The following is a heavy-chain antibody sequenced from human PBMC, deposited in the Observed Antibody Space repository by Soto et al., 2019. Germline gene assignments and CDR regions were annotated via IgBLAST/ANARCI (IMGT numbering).Heavy chain of an antibody. CDR3: ARDVDADFRTDFDY. V-gene: IGHV3-21*01. J-gene: IGHJ4*02. CDR2: ISGTSDYI. D-gene: IGHD4-17*01. Sequence: PGGSLRLSCAAXGLSFSISSMNWVRQAPGKGLERVSSISGTSDYISYADSVKGRFTISRDNAKNSLYLQLNSLRAEDTAVHYYARDVDADFRTDFDYWGRRTLVTVSS. CDR1: GLSFSISS.